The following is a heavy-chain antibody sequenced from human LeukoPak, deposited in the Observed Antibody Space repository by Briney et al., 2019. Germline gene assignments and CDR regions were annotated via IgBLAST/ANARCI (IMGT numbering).Heavy chain of an antibody. CDR1: GFTFSSYA. CDR3: AKGTNQLLYFMGAVYYYYMDV. D-gene: IGHD2-2*02. CDR2: ISGSGGST. Sequence: GGSLRLSCAASGFTFSSYAMGWVRQAPGKGLEWVSAISGSGGSTYYADSVKGRFTISRDNSKNTLYLQMNSLRAEDTAVYYCAKGTNQLLYFMGAVYYYYMDVWGKGTTVTVSS. J-gene: IGHJ6*03. V-gene: IGHV3-23*01.